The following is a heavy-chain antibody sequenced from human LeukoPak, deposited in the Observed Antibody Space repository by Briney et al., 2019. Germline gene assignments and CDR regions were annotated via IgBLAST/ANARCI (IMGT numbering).Heavy chain of an antibody. CDR3: ARDSIAAAGTPDY. J-gene: IGHJ4*02. Sequence: GGSLRLSCAASGFTFSNAWMNWVRQAPGKGLEWVSCISSSSSYIYYADSVKGRFTISRDNAKNSLYLQMNSLRAEDTAVYYCARDSIAAAGTPDYWGQGTLVTVSS. CDR2: ISSSSSYI. D-gene: IGHD6-13*01. CDR1: GFTFSNAW. V-gene: IGHV3-21*01.